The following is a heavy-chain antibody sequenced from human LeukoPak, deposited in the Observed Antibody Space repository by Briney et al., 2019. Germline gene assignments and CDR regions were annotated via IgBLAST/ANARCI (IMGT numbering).Heavy chain of an antibody. Sequence: GGSLRLSCAASGFTVSSNYMSWVRQAPGKVLEWVSVIYSGGSTYYADPVKGRFTISRDNSKNTLYLQMNSLRAEDTAVYYCASLGDSGYYYYYYYMDVWGKGTTVTVSS. D-gene: IGHD2-21*02. CDR3: ASLGDSGYYYYYYYMDV. V-gene: IGHV3-66*01. CDR1: GFTVSSNY. CDR2: IYSGGST. J-gene: IGHJ6*03.